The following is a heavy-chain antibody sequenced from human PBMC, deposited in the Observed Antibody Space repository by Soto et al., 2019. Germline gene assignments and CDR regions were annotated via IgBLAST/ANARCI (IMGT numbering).Heavy chain of an antibody. V-gene: IGHV5-51*01. CDR2: IYPADSDT. J-gene: IGHJ4*01. CDR1: GYSFISYW. Sequence: PVESVKISCHASGYSFISYWIGWVRQMPGKGLEWMGTIYPADSDTRYSPSFEGQVTISADKSITTAYMQWNSPKASDTAMYYCARKDYGGNSIDYWGRGTLVTVSS. D-gene: IGHD4-17*01. CDR3: ARKDYGGNSIDY.